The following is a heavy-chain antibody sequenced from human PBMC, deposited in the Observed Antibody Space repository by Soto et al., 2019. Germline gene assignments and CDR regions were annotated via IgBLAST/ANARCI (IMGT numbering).Heavy chain of an antibody. Sequence: SETLSLTCTVSVDSISSYSDYWGWIRQPPGKALEWIGSISYSGRTYYTPSLKTRVTMSVDTSKNQFSLNLTSVTAADTAVYYCARHRSTAMITFDFWGQGTLVTVSS. CDR3: ARHRSTAMITFDF. CDR1: VDSISSYSDY. D-gene: IGHD5-18*01. J-gene: IGHJ4*02. CDR2: ISYSGRT. V-gene: IGHV4-39*01.